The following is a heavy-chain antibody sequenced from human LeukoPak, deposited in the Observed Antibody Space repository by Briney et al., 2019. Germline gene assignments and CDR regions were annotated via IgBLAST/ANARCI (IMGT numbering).Heavy chain of an antibody. Sequence: SETLSLTCTVSRGSVNSGSYFWSWIRQPPGKGLEWLGYIYYSGSTNYNPSLKSRVTISLDTSKNQFSLKVNSVTAADTAVYSCASLTYYGSGQFDFWGQGSLVTVSS. V-gene: IGHV4-61*01. D-gene: IGHD3-10*01. CDR1: RGSVNSGSYF. J-gene: IGHJ4*02. CDR2: IYYSGST. CDR3: ASLTYYGSGQFDF.